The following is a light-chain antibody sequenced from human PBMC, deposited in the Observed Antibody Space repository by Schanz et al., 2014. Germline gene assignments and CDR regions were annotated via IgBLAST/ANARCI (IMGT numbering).Light chain of an antibody. CDR2: GAF. V-gene: IGKV3-11*01. CDR3: QQRGDNWPVT. J-gene: IGKJ3*01. Sequence: EIVLTQSPGTLSLSPGERGTLSCRASQSVSSYLAWYQQKPGQAPRLLIYGAFTRATGIPDRFSGSGSGTDFTLTISSLEPEDFAVYYCQQRGDNWPVTFGPGTKVDIK. CDR1: QSVSSY.